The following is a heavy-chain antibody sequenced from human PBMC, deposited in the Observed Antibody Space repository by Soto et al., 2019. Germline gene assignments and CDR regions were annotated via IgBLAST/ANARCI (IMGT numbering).Heavy chain of an antibody. Sequence: QVQLQQWGAGLLKPSETLSLTCAVYGGSFSGYYWSWIRQPPGKGLEWIGEINHSGSTNYNPSLKRRATISVDTSKNPSSLKLSSVTAAVTAVYDCARGWGYILTGRGLDYWGQGSLVTVSS. D-gene: IGHD3-9*01. CDR1: GGSFSGYY. J-gene: IGHJ4*02. CDR2: INHSGST. V-gene: IGHV4-34*01. CDR3: ARGWGYILTGRGLDY.